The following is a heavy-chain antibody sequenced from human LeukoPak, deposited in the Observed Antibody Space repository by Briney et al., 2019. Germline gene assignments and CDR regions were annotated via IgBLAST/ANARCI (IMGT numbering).Heavy chain of an antibody. V-gene: IGHV4-39*01. D-gene: IGHD2-15*01. J-gene: IGHJ4*02. CDR2: IYYSGST. CDR3: ARLAYCSGGSCHHDY. Sequence: SETLSLTCTVSGGSISSNTYFWAWIRQPPGKELEWIGTIYYSGSTYYNPSLNSRVTISVDTSKNQFSLKVTSVTAADTAVYYCARLAYCSGGSCHHDYWGQGTLVTVSS. CDR1: GGSISSNTYF.